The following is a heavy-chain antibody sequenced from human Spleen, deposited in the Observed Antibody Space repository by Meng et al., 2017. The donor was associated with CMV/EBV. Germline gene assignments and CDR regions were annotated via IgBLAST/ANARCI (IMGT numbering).Heavy chain of an antibody. CDR3: TTDPLSTDLYGMDV. Sequence: GESLKISCAASGFTFSNAWMSWVRQAPGKGLEWVGRIKSKTDGGTTDYAAPVKGRFTISRDDSKNTQYLQMNSLKTEHTAVYYCTTDPLSTDLYGMDVWGQGTTVTVSS. D-gene: IGHD4-11*01. J-gene: IGHJ6*02. CDR2: IKSKTDGGTT. V-gene: IGHV3-15*01. CDR1: GFTFSNAW.